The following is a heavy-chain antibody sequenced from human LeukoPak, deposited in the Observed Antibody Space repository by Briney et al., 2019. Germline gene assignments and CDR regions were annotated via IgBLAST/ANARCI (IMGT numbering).Heavy chain of an antibody. CDR1: GFTFDDYA. D-gene: IGHD4-11*01. Sequence: PGGSLRLSCAASGFTFDDYAMHWVRQAPGKGLEWVSGISWNSGSIGYADSVKGRFTISRDNAKNSLYLQMNSLRAEDTAVYYCARVNGDYRAFDIWGQGTMVTVSS. V-gene: IGHV3-9*01. J-gene: IGHJ3*02. CDR3: ARVNGDYRAFDI. CDR2: ISWNSGSI.